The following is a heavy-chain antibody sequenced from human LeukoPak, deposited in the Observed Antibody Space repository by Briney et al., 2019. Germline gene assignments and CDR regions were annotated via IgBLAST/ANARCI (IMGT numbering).Heavy chain of an antibody. Sequence: GGSLRLSCAASGFIFSSYAMSWVRQAPGKGLEWVSTIISGGSTYYADSVKGRFTISRDNSKNTLYLQMNSLRAEDTAVYYCAKRPLTVDTTMAIFDYWGQGTLVTVSS. J-gene: IGHJ4*02. CDR1: GFIFSSYA. D-gene: IGHD5-18*01. V-gene: IGHV3-23*01. CDR2: IISGGST. CDR3: AKRPLTVDTTMAIFDY.